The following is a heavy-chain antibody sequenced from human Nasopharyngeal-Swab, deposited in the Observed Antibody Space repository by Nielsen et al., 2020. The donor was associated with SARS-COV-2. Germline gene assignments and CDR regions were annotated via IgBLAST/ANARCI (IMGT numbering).Heavy chain of an antibody. CDR2: IGTAGDT. CDR3: ARGGPAPIFDL. D-gene: IGHD3-16*01. V-gene: IGHV3-13*01. J-gene: IGHJ2*01. Sequence: GGSLRLSCAASGFTFSSYDMPWVRQATGKGLEWVSAIGTAGDTYYPGSVKGRFTISRENAKNSLYLQMNSLRAGDTAVYYCARGGPAPIFDLWGRGTLVTVSS. CDR1: GFTFSSYD.